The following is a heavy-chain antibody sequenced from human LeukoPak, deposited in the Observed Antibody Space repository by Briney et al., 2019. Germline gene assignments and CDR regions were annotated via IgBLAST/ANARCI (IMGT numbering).Heavy chain of an antibody. J-gene: IGHJ3*02. V-gene: IGHV3-7*01. CDR2: INQDGSEK. CDR3: ARYGNGAWLAHYSFDI. CDR1: GFTLSNYW. Sequence: GGPLRLSCAASGFTLSNYWMSWVRQAPRKGLEWVANINQDGSEKYYVDSMKGRFAISRDNAKNSLYLQMNSMRAEDTAVYYCARYGNGAWLAHYSFDIWGQGTMVTVSS. D-gene: IGHD6-19*01.